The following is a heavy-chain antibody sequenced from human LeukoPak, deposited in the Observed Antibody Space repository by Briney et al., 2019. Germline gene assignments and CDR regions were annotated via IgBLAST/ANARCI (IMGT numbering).Heavy chain of an antibody. CDR2: FFYSGST. CDR3: ASHQYTSNWFY. Sequence: PSETLSLTCTVSGASISSYYWSWVRQPPGKGLEWIGFFFYSGSTNYNPSLKSRVTISADTSKNQFSLKLSSVTAADTAVYYCASHQYTSNWFYWGQGTLVTVSS. D-gene: IGHD6-13*01. J-gene: IGHJ4*02. CDR1: GASISSYY. V-gene: IGHV4-59*08.